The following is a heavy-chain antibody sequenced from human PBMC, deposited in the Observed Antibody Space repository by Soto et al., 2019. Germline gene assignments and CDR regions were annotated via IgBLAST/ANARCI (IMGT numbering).Heavy chain of an antibody. V-gene: IGHV4-59*01. CDR1: GGSSSSYD. CDR3: WKKPLGYFGGGGCPGFFPH. J-gene: IGHJ1*01. CDR2: IYYSGST. Sequence: SETLSLTCTVAGGSSSSYDWSWIRQPPGKGLEWIGYIYYSGSTNYNPSLKSRVTISVDTSKNQFSLKLSSVTAADTAVYYCWKKPLGYFGGGGCPGFFPHWGQGTPVTVSS. D-gene: IGHD2-15*01.